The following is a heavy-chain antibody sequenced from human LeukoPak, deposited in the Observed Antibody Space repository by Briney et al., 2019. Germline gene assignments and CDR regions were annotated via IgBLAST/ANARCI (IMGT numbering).Heavy chain of an antibody. CDR3: VRRLNSGSPYFDY. D-gene: IGHD1-26*01. V-gene: IGHV4-39*01. J-gene: IGHJ4*02. CDR2: LFYTGTP. Sequence: KPSETLSLTCTVSGGSISSSSYYCDWIRQPPGKGLEWIGSLFYTGTPYYSPSLKNRVTMSLDTSKNQFSLKLTSVAAADTAVYYCVRRLNSGSPYFDYWGQGSLVTVSS. CDR1: GGSISSSSYY.